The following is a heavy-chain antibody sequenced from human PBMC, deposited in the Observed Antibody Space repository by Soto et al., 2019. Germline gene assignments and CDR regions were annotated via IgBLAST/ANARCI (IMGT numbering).Heavy chain of an antibody. CDR1: GYIFTNNA. J-gene: IGHJ5*02. V-gene: IGHV1-8*01. CDR3: ARMASFGSLNWFDP. D-gene: IGHD5-18*01. CDR2: MNPGSGDT. Sequence: ASVKVSCKASGYIFTNNAVSWVRQATGQGLEWMGWMNPGSGDTGYAQKFQGRVTMTRNISIATAYMELSSLRADDTAIYYCARMASFGSLNWFDPWGQGTLVTVPS.